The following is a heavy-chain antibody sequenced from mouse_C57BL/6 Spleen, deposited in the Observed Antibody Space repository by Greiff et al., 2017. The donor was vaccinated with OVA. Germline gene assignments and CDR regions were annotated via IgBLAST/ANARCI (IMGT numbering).Heavy chain of an antibody. CDR3: AREKGDDFDY. V-gene: IGHV3-6*01. CDR2: ISYDGSN. J-gene: IGHJ2*01. CDR1: GYSITSGYY. Sequence: ESGPGLVKPSQSLSLTCSVTGYSITSGYYWNWIRQFPGNKLEWMGYISYDGSNNYNPSLKNRISITRDTSKNQFFLKLNSVTTEDTATYYCAREKGDDFDYWGQGTTLTVSS. D-gene: IGHD2-13*01.